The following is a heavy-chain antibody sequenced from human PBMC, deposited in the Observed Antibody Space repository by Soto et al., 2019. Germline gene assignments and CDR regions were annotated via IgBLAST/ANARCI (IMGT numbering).Heavy chain of an antibody. Sequence: PGGSLRLSCAASGFTFSSYSMNWVRQAPGKGLEWVSYISSSSSTIYYADSVKGRFTISRDNAKNSLYLQMNSLRAEDTAVYYCARANDYSVYYFDYWGQGTLVTV. CDR1: GFTFSSYS. V-gene: IGHV3-48*01. D-gene: IGHD4-4*01. CDR3: ARANDYSVYYFDY. CDR2: ISSSSSTI. J-gene: IGHJ4*02.